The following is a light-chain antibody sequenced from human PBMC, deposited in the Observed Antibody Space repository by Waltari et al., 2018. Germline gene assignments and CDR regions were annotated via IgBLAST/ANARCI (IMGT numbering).Light chain of an antibody. CDR1: QSVSSN. J-gene: IGKJ4*01. CDR3: QQYNNWPLT. CDR2: GAS. V-gene: IGKV3-15*01. Sequence: ETVMTHSPPTLSVSPAERATPSCRASQSVSSNLAWYQQKPGQAPRLLIYGASTRATGIPARFSGSGSGTEFTLTISSLQSEDFAVYYCQQYNNWPLTFGGGTKVEIK.